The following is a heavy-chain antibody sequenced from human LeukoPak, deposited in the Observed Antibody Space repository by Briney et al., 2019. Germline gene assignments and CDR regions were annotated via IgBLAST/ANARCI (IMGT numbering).Heavy chain of an antibody. Sequence: GGSLRLSCVASGFTFSSDAMHWVRQTPGKGLEWVSAISGSGGSTYYADSVKGRFTISRDNSKNTLYLQMNSLRAEDTAVYYCAKGAEVSGSWPFDYWGQGTLVTVSS. D-gene: IGHD2-15*01. CDR2: ISGSGGST. J-gene: IGHJ4*02. CDR1: GFTFSSDA. CDR3: AKGAEVSGSWPFDY. V-gene: IGHV3-23*01.